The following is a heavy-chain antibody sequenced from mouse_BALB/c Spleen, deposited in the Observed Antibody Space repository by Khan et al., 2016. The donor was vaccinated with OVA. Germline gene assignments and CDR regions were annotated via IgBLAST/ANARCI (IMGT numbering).Heavy chain of an antibody. CDR1: GYSFTTYY. D-gene: IGHD2-2*01. Sequence: VQLQQSGPELMKPGASVRISCKASGYSFTTYYIHWLMQSHGKSLEWIGYIDPFSGGTTYNQKFKGKATLTVDKSSSTAYIHFSYLTSEDSAVKFSTIHGYVAWFTYWGQGTLVTVSA. CDR3: TIHGYVAWFTY. J-gene: IGHJ3*01. CDR2: IDPFSGGT. V-gene: IGHV1S135*01.